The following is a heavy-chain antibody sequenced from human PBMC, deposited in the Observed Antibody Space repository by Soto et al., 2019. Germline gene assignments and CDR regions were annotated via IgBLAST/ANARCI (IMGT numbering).Heavy chain of an antibody. CDR1: GTSISSYY. CDR2: IHYSGTT. CDR3: ARYNSYAIDY. J-gene: IGHJ4*02. D-gene: IGHD2-8*01. V-gene: IGHV4-59*01. Sequence: XETLSLTCTVSGTSISSYYWSWIRQPPGKGLEWIANIHYSGTTNYNPSLASRVTLSVDTSKNQFSLKMTSVTAADRAMYFCARYNSYAIDYWGQGTLVTVSS.